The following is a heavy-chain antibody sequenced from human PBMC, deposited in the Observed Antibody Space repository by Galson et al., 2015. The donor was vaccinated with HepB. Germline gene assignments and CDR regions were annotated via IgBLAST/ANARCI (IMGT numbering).Heavy chain of an antibody. D-gene: IGHD3-9*01. V-gene: IGHV3-30*18. CDR2: ISYDGEKK. CDR3: AKDRHGYFDWVAAHYGMGV. Sequence: SLRLSCADSGFAFSSYGMHWVRQAPGKGLEWVAIISYDGEKKYYADSVKGRFTISRDNSKKSLYLQMSNLTSEDMAVYYCAKDRHGYFDWVAAHYGMGVWGQGTTVIVSS. CDR1: GFAFSSYG. J-gene: IGHJ6*02.